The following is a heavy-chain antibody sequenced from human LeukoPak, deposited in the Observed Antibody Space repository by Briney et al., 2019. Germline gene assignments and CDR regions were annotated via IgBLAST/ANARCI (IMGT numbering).Heavy chain of an antibody. CDR1: GGSFSGYY. J-gene: IGHJ4*02. Sequence: PSETLSLTCAVYGGSFSGYYWSWIRQPPGKGLEWIGEINHSGSTNYNPSLKSRVTISVDTSKNQFSLKLSSVTAADTAVYYCAREGSGNTAMAAPDYWGQGPLVTVSS. V-gene: IGHV4-34*01. CDR3: AREGSGNTAMAAPDY. CDR2: INHSGST. D-gene: IGHD5-18*01.